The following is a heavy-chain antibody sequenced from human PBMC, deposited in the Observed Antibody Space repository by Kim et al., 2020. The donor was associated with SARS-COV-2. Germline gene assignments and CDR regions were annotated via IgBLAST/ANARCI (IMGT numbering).Heavy chain of an antibody. Sequence: STGYADSVKGRCTISRDNAKNSLYLQMNSLRAEDTALYYCARERQLWFDPWGQGTLVTVSS. D-gene: IGHD2-2*01. CDR2: ST. V-gene: IGHV3-20*03. J-gene: IGHJ5*02. CDR3: ARERQLWFDP.